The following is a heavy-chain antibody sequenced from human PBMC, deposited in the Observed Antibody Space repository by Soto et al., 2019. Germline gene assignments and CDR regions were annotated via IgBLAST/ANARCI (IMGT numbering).Heavy chain of an antibody. CDR1: GFTFSSYS. V-gene: IGHV3-21*01. CDR2: ISRSSSYI. CDR3: ASDIWGYDFYVGTSYYYYGMDV. Sequence: EVQLVESGGGLVKPGGSLRLSCAASGFTFSSYSMNWVRQAPGKGLEWVAFISRSSSYIYYADSVKGGFTISSDNAKNSQYLQRKSLRAEGTAVYYCASDIWGYDFYVGTSYYYYGMDVWGQGTTVTVSS. D-gene: IGHD3-3*01. J-gene: IGHJ6*02.